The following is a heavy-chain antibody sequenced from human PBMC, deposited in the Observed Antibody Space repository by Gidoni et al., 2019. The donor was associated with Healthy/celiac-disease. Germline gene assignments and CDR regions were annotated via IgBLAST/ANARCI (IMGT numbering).Heavy chain of an antibody. V-gene: IGHV4-39*07. CDR3: ARVFTTVTTRHWYFDL. CDR2: IYYSGST. CDR1: GGSISSSSYD. J-gene: IGHJ2*01. Sequence: QLQLQESGPGLVKPSETLSLTCTVPGGSISSSSYDWGWIRQPPGKGLEWIGSIYYSGSTYYNPSLKSRVTISVDTSKNQFSLKLSSVTAADTAVYYCARVFTTVTTRHWYFDLWGRGTLVTVSS. D-gene: IGHD4-17*01.